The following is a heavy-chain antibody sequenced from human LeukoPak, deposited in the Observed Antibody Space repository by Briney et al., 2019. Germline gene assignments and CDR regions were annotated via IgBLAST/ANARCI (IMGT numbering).Heavy chain of an antibody. CDR2: IYYSGST. CDR1: GGSNSSYY. J-gene: IGHJ5*02. CDR3: AREPNP. V-gene: IGHV4-59*12. Sequence: SETLSLTCTVSGGSNSSYYWSWIRQPPGKGLEWIGYIYYSGSTNYNPSLKSRVTMSVDTSKNQFSLKLSSVTAADTAAYYCAREPNPWGQGTLVTVSS.